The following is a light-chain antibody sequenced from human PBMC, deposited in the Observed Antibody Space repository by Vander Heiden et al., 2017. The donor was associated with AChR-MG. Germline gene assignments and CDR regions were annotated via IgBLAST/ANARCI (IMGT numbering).Light chain of an antibody. J-gene: IGKJ2*01. CDR3: QQSYIIAYT. CDR1: QSITNY. V-gene: IGKV1-39*01. Sequence: DIPMTQSPSTLSASVGDRVTITCRASQSITNYLNWYQQKPGKAPKLLIYAASNLQSGVPSRFSGSGFGTDFTLTISRLQPEDFATYYCQQSYIIAYTFGQGTKLEIK. CDR2: AAS.